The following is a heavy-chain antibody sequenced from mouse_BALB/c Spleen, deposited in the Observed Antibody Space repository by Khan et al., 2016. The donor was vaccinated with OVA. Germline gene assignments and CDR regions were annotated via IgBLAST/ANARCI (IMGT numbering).Heavy chain of an antibody. D-gene: IGHD1-1*01. CDR3: ARGNYYGYYFDY. J-gene: IGHJ2*01. Sequence: VQLQQSGPGLVKPSQSLSLTCTVTGYSITSGYAWNWIRQFPGNKLEWMGYISYSGVTSYTPSLKSRISITRDTSKNQSFLQLNSVTTEDTATYYCARGNYYGYYFDYWGQGTTRTVSS. V-gene: IGHV3-2*02. CDR2: ISYSGVT. CDR1: GYSITSGYA.